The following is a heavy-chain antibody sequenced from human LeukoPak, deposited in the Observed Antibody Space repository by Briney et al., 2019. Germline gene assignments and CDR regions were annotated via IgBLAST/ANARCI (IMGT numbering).Heavy chain of an antibody. V-gene: IGHV1-69*04. J-gene: IGHJ4*02. CDR2: IIPILGIA. CDR1: GGTFSSYA. D-gene: IGHD5-24*01. CDR3: ARTTLSGYNKYYFDY. Sequence: SVKVSCKASGGTFSSYAISWVRQAPGQGLEWMERIIPILGIANYAQKFQGRVTITADKSTSTAYMELSSLRSEDTAVYYCARTTLSGYNKYYFDYWGQGTLVTVSS.